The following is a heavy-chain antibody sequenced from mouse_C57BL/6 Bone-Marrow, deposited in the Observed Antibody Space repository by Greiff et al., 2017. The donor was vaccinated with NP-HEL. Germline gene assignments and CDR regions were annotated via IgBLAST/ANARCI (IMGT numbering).Heavy chain of an antibody. J-gene: IGHJ3*01. CDR3: ARGLRRERAWFAY. CDR1: GYTFTSYW. CDR2: IYPSDSET. Sequence: QVQLKQPGAELVRPGSSVKLSCKASGYTFTSYWMDWVKQRPGQGLEWIGNIYPSDSETHYNQKFKDKATLTVDKSSSTAYMQLSSLTSEDSAVYYCARGLRRERAWFAYWGQGTLVTVSA. D-gene: IGHD2-4*01. V-gene: IGHV1-61*01.